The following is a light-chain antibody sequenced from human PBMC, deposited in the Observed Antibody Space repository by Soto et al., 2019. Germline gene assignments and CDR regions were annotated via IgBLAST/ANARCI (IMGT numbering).Light chain of an antibody. J-gene: IGKJ1*01. V-gene: IGKV3-15*01. CDR2: GAS. CDR3: QQYYNWRPR. CDR1: QSIGSS. Sequence: EVVMTQSPATLSVSPGDTATLSCRASQSIGSSLAWYQQKPGQAPRLLIYGASTRATGVPARFSGSGSGTEFTLPISRLQSEDFAVYYCQQYYNWRPRFGQGTKVDIK.